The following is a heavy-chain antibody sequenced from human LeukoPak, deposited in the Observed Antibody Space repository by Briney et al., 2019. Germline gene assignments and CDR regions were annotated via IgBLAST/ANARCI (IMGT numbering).Heavy chain of an antibody. CDR2: ISSSSSYI. V-gene: IGHV3-21*01. Sequence: GGSLRLSCAASGFIFSTYWMSWVRQAPGKGLEWVSSISSSSSYIYYADSVKGRFTISRDNAKNSLYLQMNSLRAEDTAVYYCARSTPGGVGAFDIWGQGTMVTVSS. CDR3: ARSTPGGVGAFDI. CDR1: GFIFSTYW. J-gene: IGHJ3*02. D-gene: IGHD1-26*01.